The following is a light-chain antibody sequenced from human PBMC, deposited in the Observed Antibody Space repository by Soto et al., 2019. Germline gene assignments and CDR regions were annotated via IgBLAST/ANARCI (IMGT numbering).Light chain of an antibody. CDR1: QSISSY. J-gene: IGKJ5*01. V-gene: IGKV1-39*01. CDR2: VAS. CDR3: QQSYKTPLT. Sequence: DIQMTQSPSSLSASVGDRVTITCRASQSISSYLNWYQQKPGKAPKFLIYVASSLQSGVPSRFSGSGSGTDFTLTISSLQPEDFATYYCQQSYKTPLTFGQGTRLE.